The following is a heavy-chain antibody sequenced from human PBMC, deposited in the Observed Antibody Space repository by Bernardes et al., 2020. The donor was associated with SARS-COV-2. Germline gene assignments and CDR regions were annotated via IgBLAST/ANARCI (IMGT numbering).Heavy chain of an antibody. CDR2: IYSGGTT. V-gene: IGHV3-53*01. CDR1: GFSISNKY. Sequence: GGSLRLSCAASGFSISNKYMIWVRQAPGKGLEWVSFIYSGGTTYYADAVKGRFTISRDSSRSMLFLQMNSLRAEDTAVYYCARGLSEGWYFDLWGRGTLVSVSS. J-gene: IGHJ2*01. CDR3: ARGLSEGWYFDL.